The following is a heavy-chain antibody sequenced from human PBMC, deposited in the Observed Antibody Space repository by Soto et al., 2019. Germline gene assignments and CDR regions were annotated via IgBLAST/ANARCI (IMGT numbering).Heavy chain of an antibody. Sequence: VGSLRLSCAASGFTFSSYAMSWVRQAPGKGLEWVSAISGSGGSTYYADSVKGRFTISRDNSKNTLYLQMNSLRAEDTAVYYCAKSYLYSGYDSPFDYWGQGTLVTVSS. D-gene: IGHD5-12*01. CDR2: ISGSGGST. J-gene: IGHJ4*02. V-gene: IGHV3-23*01. CDR1: GFTFSSYA. CDR3: AKSYLYSGYDSPFDY.